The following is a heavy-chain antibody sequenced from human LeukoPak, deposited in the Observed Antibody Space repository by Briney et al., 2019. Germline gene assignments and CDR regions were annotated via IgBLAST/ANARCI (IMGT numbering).Heavy chain of an antibody. CDR3: ARGSGRYYYYGVDV. CDR2: IYFSGTTSGNT. CDR1: GGSVSSSY. V-gene: IGHV4-59*02. J-gene: IGHJ6*04. D-gene: IGHD3-10*01. Sequence: PSETLSLTCTVSGGSVSSSYTSWIRQPPGKGREWSGHIYFSGTTSGNTNYNPSLRSRVTISIDTAKNQFSLQVRSVAAADTAVYYCARGSGRYYYYGVDVWGKGTTVGVSS.